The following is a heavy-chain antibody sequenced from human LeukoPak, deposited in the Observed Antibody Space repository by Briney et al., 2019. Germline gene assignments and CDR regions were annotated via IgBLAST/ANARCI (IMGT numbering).Heavy chain of an antibody. CDR3: ARGSRVYGGFDY. J-gene: IGHJ4*02. CDR2: INPSGGST. D-gene: IGHD4-23*01. CDR1: GYTFTTHY. Sequence: ASVKVSCKAAGYTFTTHYIHWVRQAPGQGLEWMGIINPSGGSTSYAQKFQGRVTMTRDMSTSTVYIELSSLRSEDRAVYYCARGSRVYGGFDYWGQGTLVSASS. V-gene: IGHV1-46*01.